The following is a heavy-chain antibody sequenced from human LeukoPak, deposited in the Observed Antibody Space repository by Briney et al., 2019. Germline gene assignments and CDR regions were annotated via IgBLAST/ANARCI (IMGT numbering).Heavy chain of an antibody. Sequence: PGGSLRLSCEPSGFPFSSYWMLWVRHAPGKGLGWVSRISGDGTIKTYADFVRGRFIVSRDNTKNILYLQMNSLKVEDTATYFCSRSQFDYWRQGGLLTVSS. CDR3: SRSQFDY. CDR1: GFPFSSYW. CDR2: ISGDGTIK. V-gene: IGHV3-74*03. J-gene: IGHJ4*02.